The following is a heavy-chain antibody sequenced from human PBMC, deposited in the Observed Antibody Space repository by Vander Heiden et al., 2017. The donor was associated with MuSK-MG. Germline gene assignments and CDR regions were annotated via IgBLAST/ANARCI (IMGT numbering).Heavy chain of an antibody. CDR2: NRGKAYGGAT. CDR1: GFTFGDYA. J-gene: IGHJ4*02. D-gene: IGHD4-17*01. V-gene: IGHV3-49*04. Sequence: EVQLVDSGGGLVQPGRSLRLSCTASGFTFGDYAMSWVRQAPGKGLEWVGFNRGKAYGGATEYAASVKGRFTISRDDSKSIADLQMNSLKTEDTALYYCTRGRRPSTVTSYYFDYWGQGTLVTVSS. CDR3: TRGRRPSTVTSYYFDY.